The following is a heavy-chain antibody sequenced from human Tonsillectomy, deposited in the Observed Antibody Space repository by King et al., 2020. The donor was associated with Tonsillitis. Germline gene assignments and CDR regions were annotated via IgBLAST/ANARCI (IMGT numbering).Heavy chain of an antibody. CDR3: AIDVEASTVTTERHGAFDI. CDR1: GGSISSYY. CDR2: IYYSGST. Sequence: QLQESGPGLVKPSETLSLTCSVSGGSISSYYWSWIRQPPGKGLEWIGYIYYSGSTNYNPSLKSRVTISVDTSKNQLSLKLSSVTAADTAVYYCAIDVEASTVTTERHGAFDIWGQGTMVTVSS. J-gene: IGHJ3*02. D-gene: IGHD4-17*01. V-gene: IGHV4-59*01.